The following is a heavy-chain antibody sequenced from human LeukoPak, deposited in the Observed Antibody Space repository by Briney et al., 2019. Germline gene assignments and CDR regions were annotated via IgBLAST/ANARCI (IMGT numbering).Heavy chain of an antibody. V-gene: IGHV3-53*01. CDR2: IYSGGST. CDR3: ASSQVHFDY. Sequence: PGGSLRLSCAASGFTFSSYAMSWVRQAPGKGLEWVSVIYSGGSTYYADSVKGRFTISRDNSKNTLYLQMNSLRAEDTAVYYCASSQVHFDYWGQGTLVTVSS. J-gene: IGHJ4*02. CDR1: GFTFSSYA.